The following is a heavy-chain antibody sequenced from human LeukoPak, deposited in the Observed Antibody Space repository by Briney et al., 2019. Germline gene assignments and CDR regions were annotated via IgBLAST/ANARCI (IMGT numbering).Heavy chain of an antibody. CDR1: GFTFSSYA. J-gene: IGHJ6*02. Sequence: GGSLRLSCAASGFTFSSYAMSWVRQAPGKGLEWVSAISSSGSTIYYADSVKGRLTISRDNAKNSLYLQMNSLRAEDTAVYYCARGRLNYGMNVWGQGTTVTVSS. V-gene: IGHV3-21*04. CDR2: ISSSGSTI. D-gene: IGHD3-22*01. CDR3: ARGRLNYGMNV.